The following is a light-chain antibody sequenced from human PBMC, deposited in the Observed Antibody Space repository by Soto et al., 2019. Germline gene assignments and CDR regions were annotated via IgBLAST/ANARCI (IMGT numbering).Light chain of an antibody. J-gene: IGKJ2*01. CDR1: QSVSTS. Sequence: EVVMTQSPATLSVFPGERVTLSCRASQSVSTSLAWYQQKPGQAPRLLIYSASTRATGIPARFSGSGSGTEFTLTSSSLESEDFAVYYCQQYIHGYTFGQGTELEIK. V-gene: IGKV3-15*01. CDR2: SAS. CDR3: QQYIHGYT.